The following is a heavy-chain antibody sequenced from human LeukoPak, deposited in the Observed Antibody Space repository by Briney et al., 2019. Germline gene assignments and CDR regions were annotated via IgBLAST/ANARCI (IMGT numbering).Heavy chain of an antibody. D-gene: IGHD4/OR15-4a*01. CDR1: GGSISNYF. V-gene: IGHV4-4*07. J-gene: IGHJ5*01. Sequence: SETLSLTCTVSGGSISNYFWTWIRQPAGKGLEWIGRIYSSGTTNYNPSFKSRVTMSVDSSKNQFSLELSSVTAADTAAYYCAREPGANSFDSWGQGTLVTVSS. CDR3: AREPGANSFDS. CDR2: IYSSGTT.